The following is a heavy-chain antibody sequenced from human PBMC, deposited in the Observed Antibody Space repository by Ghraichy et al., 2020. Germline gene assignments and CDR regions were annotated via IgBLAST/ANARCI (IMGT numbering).Heavy chain of an antibody. CDR1: GCTFSSYW. Sequence: GESLNISCAASGCTFSSYWMSWVRQAPGKGLEWVANIKKDGSEKYYVDSVKGRFTISRDIAKNSLYLQMNSLRAEDTAVYYCARLYSSGWYGPDYWGQGTLVTVSS. V-gene: IGHV3-7*01. CDR3: ARLYSSGWYGPDY. J-gene: IGHJ4*02. D-gene: IGHD6-19*01. CDR2: IKKDGSEK.